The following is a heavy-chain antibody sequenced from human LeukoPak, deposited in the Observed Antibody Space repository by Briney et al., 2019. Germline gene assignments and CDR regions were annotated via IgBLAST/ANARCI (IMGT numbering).Heavy chain of an antibody. V-gene: IGHV3-23*01. CDR1: GFSFSSYA. CDR3: AEGGPRIAVFPLDY. D-gene: IGHD6-19*01. CDR2: ISGSGGST. Sequence: PGGSLRLSCAASGFSFSSYAMSWVRQAPGKGLEWVSAISGSGGSTYYADSVKGRFTISRDNSKNTLYLQMNSLRAEDTAVYYCAEGGPRIAVFPLDYWGQGTLVTVSS. J-gene: IGHJ4*02.